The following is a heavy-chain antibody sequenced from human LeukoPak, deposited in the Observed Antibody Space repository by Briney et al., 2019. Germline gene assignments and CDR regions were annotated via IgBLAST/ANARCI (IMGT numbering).Heavy chain of an antibody. J-gene: IGHJ3*02. CDR3: ARVHDSSGLINHAFDI. CDR1: GFTFDDYA. Sequence: GRSLRLSCAASGFTFDDYAMHWVRQAPGKGLEWVSGISWNSGSIGYADSVKGRFTISRDNAKNSLYLQMNSLRAEDTALYHCARVHDSSGLINHAFDIWGQGTMVTVSS. V-gene: IGHV3-9*01. CDR2: ISWNSGSI. D-gene: IGHD3-22*01.